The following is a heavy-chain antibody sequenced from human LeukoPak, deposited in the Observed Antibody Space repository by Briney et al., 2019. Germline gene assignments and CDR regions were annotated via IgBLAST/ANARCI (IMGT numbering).Heavy chain of an antibody. CDR3: ARQVDYGDFF. Sequence: SQTLSLTCTVSGGSIGNYYWSWIRQPPGKGLEWIGSIYYSGSTYYNPSLKSRVTISVDTSKNQFSLKLSSVTAADTAVYYCARQVDYGDFFWGQGTLVTVSS. CDR1: GGSIGNYY. CDR2: IYYSGST. J-gene: IGHJ4*02. D-gene: IGHD4-17*01. V-gene: IGHV4-39*01.